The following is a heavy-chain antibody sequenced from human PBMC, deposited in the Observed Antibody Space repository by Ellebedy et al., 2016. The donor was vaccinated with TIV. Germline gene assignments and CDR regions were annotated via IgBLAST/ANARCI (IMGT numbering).Heavy chain of an antibody. J-gene: IGHJ6*02. CDR2: RYYIGTT. D-gene: IGHD1-26*01. CDR3: AGGSYTPYGMDV. V-gene: IGHV4-61*01. CDR1: GGSVSSGSHY. Sequence: SETLSLTCKVSGGSVSSGSHYWNRIRQPPGKGLEWIGYRYYIGTTNYNPSLKSRVTISEDTSKNQFSLRLSSVTAADTAVYYCAGGSYTPYGMDVWGQGTTVTISS.